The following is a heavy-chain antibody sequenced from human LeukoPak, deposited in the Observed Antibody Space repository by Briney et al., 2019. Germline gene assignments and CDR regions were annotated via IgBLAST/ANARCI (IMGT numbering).Heavy chain of an antibody. V-gene: IGHV3-30-3*01. CDR3: ARGGAFLIRVGATGFDY. D-gene: IGHD1-26*01. Sequence: PGGSLRLSCAASGFTFSSYAMHWVRQAPGKGLEWVAVISYDGSNKYYADSVKGRFTISRDNSKNTLYLQMNSLRAEDTAVYYCARGGAFLIRVGATGFDYWGQGTLVTVSS. J-gene: IGHJ4*02. CDR1: GFTFSSYA. CDR2: ISYDGSNK.